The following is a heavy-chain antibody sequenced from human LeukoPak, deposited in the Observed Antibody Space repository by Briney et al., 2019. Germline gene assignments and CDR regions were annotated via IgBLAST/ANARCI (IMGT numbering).Heavy chain of an antibody. CDR1: GGSISSSNYY. V-gene: IGHV4-39*07. CDR3: ASDIGLRDAFDI. Sequence: SETLSLTCSVSGGSISSSNYYWGWIRQPPGKGLEWIGSMYYRGSTYYNPSLRSRVTISVDTSKNQFSLMLSSVTAADTAAYYCASDIGLRDAFDIWGQGTMVTVSS. J-gene: IGHJ3*02. D-gene: IGHD5-18*01. CDR2: MYYRGST.